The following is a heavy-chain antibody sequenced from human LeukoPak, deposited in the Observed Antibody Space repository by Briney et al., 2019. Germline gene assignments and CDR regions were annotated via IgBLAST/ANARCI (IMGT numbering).Heavy chain of an antibody. Sequence: GGSLRLSCAASGFTFSSYSMNWVRQAPGKGLEWVANIKTDGSQIYYVDSVKGRFTISRDNAKNSLYLQMNSLRAEDTAVYYCARVENYYDSSGTAFDIWGQGTMVTVSS. CDR2: IKTDGSQI. CDR3: ARVENYYDSSGTAFDI. J-gene: IGHJ3*02. V-gene: IGHV3-7*01. CDR1: GFTFSSYS. D-gene: IGHD3-22*01.